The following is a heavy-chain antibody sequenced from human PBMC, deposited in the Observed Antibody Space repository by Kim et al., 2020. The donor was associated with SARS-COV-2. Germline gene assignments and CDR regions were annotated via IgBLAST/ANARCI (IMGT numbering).Heavy chain of an antibody. CDR3: AKDPRGYCGGDCYSGGRGNY. D-gene: IGHD2-21*02. Sequence: RFTISRDNSKNTLYLQMNSLRAEDTAVYYCAKDPRGYCGGDCYSGGRGNYWGQGTLVTVSS. V-gene: IGHV3-23*01. J-gene: IGHJ4*02.